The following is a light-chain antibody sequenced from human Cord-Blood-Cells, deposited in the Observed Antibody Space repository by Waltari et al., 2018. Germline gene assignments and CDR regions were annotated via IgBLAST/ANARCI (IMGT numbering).Light chain of an antibody. V-gene: IGKV1-5*03. CDR3: QQYNSYPYT. CDR1: QRISSW. Sequence: DIQMTQSPSTLSASVGERVTITCRASQRISSWLAWYQQKPGKAPKLLIYKASSLESGVPSRFSGSGSGTEFTRTISSLQPDEFATYYCQQYNSYPYTFGQGTKLEIK. J-gene: IGKJ2*01. CDR2: KAS.